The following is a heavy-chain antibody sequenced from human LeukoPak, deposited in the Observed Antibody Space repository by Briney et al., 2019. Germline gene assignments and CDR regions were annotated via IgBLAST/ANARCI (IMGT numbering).Heavy chain of an antibody. V-gene: IGHV3-74*01. D-gene: IGHD3-10*01. CDR1: GFTFSSYW. J-gene: IGHJ3*02. CDR3: ARDKAGRGSGSYDI. CDR2: INTDGSST. Sequence: PGGSLRLSCAASGFTFSSYWMHWVRQAPGKGLVWVSRINTDGSSTSYADSVMGRFTISRDNAKNTLYLQMNSLRAEDTAVYYCARDKAGRGSGSYDIWGQGTMVTVSS.